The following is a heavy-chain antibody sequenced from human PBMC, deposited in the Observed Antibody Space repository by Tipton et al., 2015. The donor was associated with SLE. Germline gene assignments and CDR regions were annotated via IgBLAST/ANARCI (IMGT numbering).Heavy chain of an antibody. D-gene: IGHD1-1*01. CDR3: ARGILEPGDY. CDR1: GGSISSGSYY. V-gene: IGHV4-61*02. CDR2: IYTSGST. Sequence: TLPLTCTVSGGSISSGSYYWSWIRQPAGKGLEWIGRIYTSGSTNYNPSLKSRVTISVDTSKNQFSLKLSSVTAADTAVYYCARGILEPGDYWGQGTLVTVSS. J-gene: IGHJ4*02.